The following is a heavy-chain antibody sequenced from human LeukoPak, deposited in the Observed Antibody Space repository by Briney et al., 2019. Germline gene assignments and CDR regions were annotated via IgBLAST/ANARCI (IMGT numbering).Heavy chain of an antibody. V-gene: IGHV3-23*01. CDR2: IFGSGGSP. CDR1: GFTFGSHA. D-gene: IGHD5-18*01. CDR3: GKTTVGYSSGQKPAWPVDY. Sequence: QPGGSLRLSCAAPGFTFGSHAMYWVRQAPGKGLEWVAGIFGSGGSPHYADPVKGRFTISRDNSRNTVYLQINSLRAEDTAVYYCGKTTVGYSSGQKPAWPVDYWGQGTLVTVSS. J-gene: IGHJ4*02.